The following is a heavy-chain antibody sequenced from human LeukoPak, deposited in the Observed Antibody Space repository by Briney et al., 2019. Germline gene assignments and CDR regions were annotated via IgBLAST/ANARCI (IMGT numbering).Heavy chain of an antibody. CDR1: GFTFSSCG. J-gene: IGHJ4*02. CDR3: AREGGFYRPLDY. V-gene: IGHV3-33*01. D-gene: IGHD3-3*01. Sequence: GGSLRLSCAASGFTFSSCGMHWVRQAPGKGLEWVAVIWYDGSNKYYADSVKGRFTISRDNSKNTLYLQMNSLRAEDTAVYYCAREGGFYRPLDYSGQGTLVTVSS. CDR2: IWYDGSNK.